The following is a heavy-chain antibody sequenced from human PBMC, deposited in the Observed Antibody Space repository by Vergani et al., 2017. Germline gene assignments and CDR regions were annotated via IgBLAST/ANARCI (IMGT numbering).Heavy chain of an antibody. J-gene: IGHJ4*02. CDR3: AXDINYYDSSAGGAN. CDR1: GYTFTSYG. V-gene: IGHV1-18*01. CDR2: ISAYNGNT. Sequence: QVQLVQSGAEVKKPGASLKVSCKASGYTFTSYGISWVRQAPGQGLEWMGWISAYNGNTNYAQKLQGRVTMTTDTSTSTAYMELRSLRSDDTAVYYCAXDINYYDSSAGGANWGQGTLVTVSS. D-gene: IGHD3-22*01.